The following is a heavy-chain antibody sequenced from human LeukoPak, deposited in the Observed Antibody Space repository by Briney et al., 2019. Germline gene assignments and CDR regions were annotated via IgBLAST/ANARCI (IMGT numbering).Heavy chain of an antibody. CDR3: ARGKAIVATYSSTYFDY. V-gene: IGHV1-8*03. CDR1: GYTFTSYD. CDR2: MNPNSGNT. J-gene: IGHJ4*02. Sequence: ASVKVSCKASGYTFTSYDINWVRQATGQGLEWMGWMNPNSGNTGYAQKFQGRVTITRNTSISTAYMELSSLRSEDTAVYYCARGKAIVATYSSTYFDYWGQGTLVTVSS. D-gene: IGHD5-12*01.